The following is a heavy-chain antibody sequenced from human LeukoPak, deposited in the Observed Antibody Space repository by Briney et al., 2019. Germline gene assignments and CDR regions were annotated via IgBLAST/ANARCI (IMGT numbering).Heavy chain of an antibody. CDR2: ISAYNGNT. V-gene: IGHV1-18*01. Sequence: GASVKVSCKASGYTFTNYGISWVRQAPGQGLEWMRWISAYNGNTNYAQKLQGRVTMTTDTSTSTAYMELRSLRSDDTAVYYCARDRSLWFGELFPPDWFDPWGQGTLVTVSS. CDR3: ARDRSLWFGELFPPDWFDP. J-gene: IGHJ5*02. D-gene: IGHD3-10*01. CDR1: GYTFTNYG.